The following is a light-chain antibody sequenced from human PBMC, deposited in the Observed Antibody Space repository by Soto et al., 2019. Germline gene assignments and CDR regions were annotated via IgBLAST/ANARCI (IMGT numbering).Light chain of an antibody. Sequence: EIGMTQSPATLSVSPGERATLSCRASQSVSSDLAWYQQKPGQAPRLLIYGASTRAIGIPARFSGSGSGTEFTLTISSLEPEDFAVYYCQQRSNWPTFGQGTRLEIK. CDR3: QQRSNWPT. J-gene: IGKJ5*01. V-gene: IGKV3-15*01. CDR1: QSVSSD. CDR2: GAS.